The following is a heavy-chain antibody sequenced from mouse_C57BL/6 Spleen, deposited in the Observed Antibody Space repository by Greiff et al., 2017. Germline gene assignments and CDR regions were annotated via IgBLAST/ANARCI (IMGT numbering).Heavy chain of an antibody. CDR1: GYTFTDYN. V-gene: IGHV1-18*01. CDR2: INPNNGGT. Sequence: EVKLQESGPELVKPGASVKIPCKASGYTFTDYNMDWVKQSHGKSLEWIGDINPNNGGTIYNQKFKGKATLTVDKSSSTAYIELRSLPSEDTAVYYCARSVVGGTGIFDYWGQGTTLTVSS. J-gene: IGHJ2*01. D-gene: IGHD1-1*01. CDR3: ARSVVGGTGIFDY.